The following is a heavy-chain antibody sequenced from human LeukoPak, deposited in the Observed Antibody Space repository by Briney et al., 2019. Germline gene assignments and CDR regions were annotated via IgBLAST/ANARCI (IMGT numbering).Heavy chain of an antibody. D-gene: IGHD5-18*01. CDR1: GDSDSSNSAT. CDR2: TFYRSKWYT. CDR3: ARYLAGFGGYSYGMVDY. J-gene: IGHJ4*02. V-gene: IGHV6-1*01. Sequence: SQTLSLTCAISGDSDSSNSATWNWIRQSPSRGLEWLGRTFYRSKWYTDYALSVQSRITINPVTSKKHFCLALNSVTTENTAVYYCARYLAGFGGYSYGMVDYWGQGTLVTVSS.